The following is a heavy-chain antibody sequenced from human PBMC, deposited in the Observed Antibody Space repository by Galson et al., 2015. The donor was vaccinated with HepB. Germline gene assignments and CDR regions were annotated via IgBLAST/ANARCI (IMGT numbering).Heavy chain of an antibody. D-gene: IGHD6-19*01. CDR1: GFGFGGYG. V-gene: IGHV3-30*18. J-gene: IGHJ4*02. Sequence: SLRLSCAASGFGFGGYGMHWVRQAPGKGLEWVAVISYDGSNKYYADSVKGRFTISRDNSRNTLYLQMNSLRAEDTAVYYCAKSLYSSGWYSDYFDYWGQGTLVTVSS. CDR3: AKSLYSSGWYSDYFDY. CDR2: ISYDGSNK.